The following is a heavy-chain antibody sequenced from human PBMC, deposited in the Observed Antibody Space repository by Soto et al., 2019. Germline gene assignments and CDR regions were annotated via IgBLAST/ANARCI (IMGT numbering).Heavy chain of an antibody. D-gene: IGHD6-13*01. J-gene: IGHJ5*02. Sequence: QLQLQESGPGLVKPSETLSLTCTVSGGSISSSSYYWGWIRQPPGKGLEWIGSIYYSGSTYYNPSLTSRVTISVDTSKNQFSLKLSSVTAADTAVYYCARHQSNRSSYVDPWGQGTLVTVSS. V-gene: IGHV4-39*01. CDR3: ARHQSNRSSYVDP. CDR2: IYYSGST. CDR1: GGSISSSSYY.